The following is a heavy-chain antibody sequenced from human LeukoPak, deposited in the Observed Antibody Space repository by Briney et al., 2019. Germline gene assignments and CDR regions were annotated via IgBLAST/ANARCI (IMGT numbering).Heavy chain of an antibody. CDR2: ISAYNGNT. V-gene: IGHV1-18*01. CDR1: GYTFTSYG. CDR3: ARGSPGQWLPTSEAFDI. J-gene: IGHJ3*02. D-gene: IGHD6-19*01. Sequence: GASVKVSCKASGYTFTSYGISWVRQAPGQGLEWMGWISAYNGNTNYAQKLQGRVTMTTDTSTSTAYMELRSLRSDDTAVYYCARGSPGQWLPTSEAFDIWGQGTMVTVSS.